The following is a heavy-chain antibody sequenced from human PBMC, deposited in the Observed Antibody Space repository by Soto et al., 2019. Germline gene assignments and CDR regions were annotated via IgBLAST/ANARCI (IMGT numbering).Heavy chain of an antibody. V-gene: IGHV1-8*01. CDR1: GYTFTTFD. Sequence: QVQLVQSGAEVRKPGASVKVSCKASGYTFTTFDIFWVRQATGQGLEWMGWMNPNSGNTDYAQKFQGRVTMTRNTSITTAYMELSSLRPDDTAVYYCTKAGYSSTWDEFHSRRSDYWGQGTLVTVSS. J-gene: IGHJ4*02. D-gene: IGHD6-13*01. CDR2: MNPNSGNT. CDR3: TKAGYSSTWDEFHSRRSDY.